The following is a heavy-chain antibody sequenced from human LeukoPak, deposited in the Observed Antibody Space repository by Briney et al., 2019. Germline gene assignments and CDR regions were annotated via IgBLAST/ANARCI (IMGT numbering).Heavy chain of an antibody. CDR1: GYTFTGYY. D-gene: IGHD5-12*01. Sequence: GASVKVSCKASGYTFTGYYMHWVRQAPGQGLEWMGWINPNSGGTNYAQKFQGRVTMTRDTSISTAYMELSRLRSDDTAVYYCARARTKYSGYELDYWGQGTLVTVSS. J-gene: IGHJ4*02. V-gene: IGHV1-2*02. CDR3: ARARTKYSGYELDY. CDR2: INPNSGGT.